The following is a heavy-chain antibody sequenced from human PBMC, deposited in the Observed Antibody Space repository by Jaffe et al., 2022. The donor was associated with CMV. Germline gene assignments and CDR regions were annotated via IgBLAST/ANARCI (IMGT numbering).Heavy chain of an antibody. CDR2: IYYSGST. Sequence: QVQLQESGPGLVKPSETLSLTCTVSGGSISSYYWSWIRQPPGKGLEWIGYIYYSGSTNYNPSLKSRVTISVDTSKNQFSLKLSSVTAADTAVYYCARHVSRGDYVGYDAFDIWGQGTMVTVSS. D-gene: IGHD4-17*01. CDR1: GGSISSYY. CDR3: ARHVSRGDYVGYDAFDI. V-gene: IGHV4-59*08. J-gene: IGHJ3*02.